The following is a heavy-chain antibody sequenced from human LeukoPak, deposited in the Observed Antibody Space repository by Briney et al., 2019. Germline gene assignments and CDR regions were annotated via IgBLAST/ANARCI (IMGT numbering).Heavy chain of an antibody. CDR3: ARDSAYNAFDI. CDR2: IEGDGSRK. J-gene: IGHJ3*02. Sequence: PGGSLRLSCAASGFTFSTSWVTWVRQAPGKGLEWVANIEGDGSRKNHVDSLKGRFTISRDNAKNSLYLQINSLRAEDTAVYYCARDSAYNAFDIWGQGTMVTVSS. CDR1: GFTFSTSW. D-gene: IGHD5-12*01. V-gene: IGHV3-7*01.